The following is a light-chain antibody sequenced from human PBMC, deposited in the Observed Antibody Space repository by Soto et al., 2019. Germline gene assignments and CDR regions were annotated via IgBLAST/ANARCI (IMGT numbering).Light chain of an antibody. V-gene: IGLV4-69*01. CDR3: QTWGTSIEV. Sequence: QSVLTQSPSASASLGASVKLTCTLSSGHSSYTIAWHQQQPEKGPRYLMTLNSDGSHSKGDGIHDRFSGSSSGAERYLSTSSLQSEDEADYCCQTWGTSIEVFGAGTKVTVL. J-gene: IGLJ3*02. CDR1: SGHSSYT. CDR2: LNSDGSH.